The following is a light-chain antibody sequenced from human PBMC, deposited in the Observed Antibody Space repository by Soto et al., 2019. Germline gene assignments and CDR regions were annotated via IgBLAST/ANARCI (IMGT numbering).Light chain of an antibody. CDR1: QGVTSSY. J-gene: IGKJ2*01. V-gene: IGKV3-20*01. Sequence: EIVLTQSPGTLSLSPGERATLSCRASQGVTSSYLAWYQHKSGQAPRLLIFTASTRATGVPDRFSGSGSGTDFTLTLSRLEPEDFAVYYCQQYATSPYTFGQGTKLEIK. CDR2: TAS. CDR3: QQYATSPYT.